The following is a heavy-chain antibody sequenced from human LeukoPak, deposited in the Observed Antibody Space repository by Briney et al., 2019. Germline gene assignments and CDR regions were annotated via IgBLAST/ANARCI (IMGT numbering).Heavy chain of an antibody. D-gene: IGHD2-2*01. CDR3: AREPVLYCSSTSCFNWFDP. CDR2: INTDGSST. CDR1: GFTFSSYW. J-gene: IGHJ5*02. V-gene: IGHV3-74*01. Sequence: GGSLRLSCAASGFTFSSYWTHWVRQAPGKGLVWVSRINTDGSSTSYADSVKGRFTISRDNAKNTLYLQMNSPRAEDTAVYYCAREPVLYCSSTSCFNWFDPWGQGTLVTVSS.